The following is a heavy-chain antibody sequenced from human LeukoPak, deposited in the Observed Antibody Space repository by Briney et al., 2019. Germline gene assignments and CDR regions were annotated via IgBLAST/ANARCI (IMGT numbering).Heavy chain of an antibody. J-gene: IGHJ4*02. CDR1: TDTFNNYG. V-gene: IGHV1-69*13. CDR3: ARSWAVQNTFYYFDD. CDR2: IAPVFETI. Sequence: SVKVSCKASTDTFNNYGIVWVRQAPGQGLEWMGGIAPVFETIDYAQKFQGRVTLSADDSTTTAYMELNSLRSEDTAVYYCARSWAVQNTFYYFDDWGQGTLVTVSS. D-gene: IGHD1-1*01.